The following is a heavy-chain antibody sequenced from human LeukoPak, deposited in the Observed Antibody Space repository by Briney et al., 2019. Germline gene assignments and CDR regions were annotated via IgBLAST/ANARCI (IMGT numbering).Heavy chain of an antibody. Sequence: PGGSLRLSCAASGFTFSNYYMSWVRQAPGKGLEWVSAISGSGGTTYYADSVKGRFTISRDNSKNTLFLQMNSLRAEDTAVYYCAKDLGSSSWSYYYYGMDVWGQGTTVTVSS. CDR2: ISGSGGTT. CDR3: AKDLGSSSWSYYYYGMDV. V-gene: IGHV3-23*01. CDR1: GFTFSNYY. D-gene: IGHD6-13*01. J-gene: IGHJ6*02.